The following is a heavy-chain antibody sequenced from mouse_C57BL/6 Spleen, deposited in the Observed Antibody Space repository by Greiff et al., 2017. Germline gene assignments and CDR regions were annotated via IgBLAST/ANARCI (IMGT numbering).Heavy chain of an antibody. J-gene: IGHJ4*01. CDR1: GYTFTSYW. CDR2: IYPSDSET. CDR3: ARVGHYYGNAMDY. D-gene: IGHD1-1*01. V-gene: IGHV1-61*01. Sequence: QVQLQQPGAELVRPGSSVKLSCKASGYTFTSYWMDWVKQRPGQGLEWIGNIYPSDSETHYNQKFKDKATLTVDKSSSTAYMQLSSLTSEDSAVYYCARVGHYYGNAMDYWGQGTSVTVSS.